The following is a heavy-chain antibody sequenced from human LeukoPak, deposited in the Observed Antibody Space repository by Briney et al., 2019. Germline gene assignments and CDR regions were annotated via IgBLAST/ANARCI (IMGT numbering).Heavy chain of an antibody. D-gene: IGHD6-13*01. J-gene: IGHJ4*02. Sequence: PGGSLRLSCAASGFTFSSYAMSWVRQAPGKGLEWVSAISGSGGSTYYADSVKGRFTISRDNSKNTLYLQMNSLRAEDTAVYYRAKAPSSWYKVGYYFDYWGQGTLVTVSS. V-gene: IGHV3-23*01. CDR3: AKAPSSWYKVGYYFDY. CDR2: ISGSGGST. CDR1: GFTFSSYA.